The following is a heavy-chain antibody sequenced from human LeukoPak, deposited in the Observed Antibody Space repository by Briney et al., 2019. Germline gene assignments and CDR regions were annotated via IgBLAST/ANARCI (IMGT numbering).Heavy chain of an antibody. D-gene: IGHD6-19*01. J-gene: IGHJ4*02. CDR3: ARVTYSSGWLDY. CDR1: GGSISSGGYS. Sequence: PSETLSLTCTVSGGSISSGGYSWSWIRQHPGKGLKWIGYIYYSGSTYYNPSLKSRVTISVDTSKNQFSLKLSSVTAADTAVYYCARVTYSSGWLDYWGQGTLVTVSS. V-gene: IGHV4-31*03. CDR2: IYYSGST.